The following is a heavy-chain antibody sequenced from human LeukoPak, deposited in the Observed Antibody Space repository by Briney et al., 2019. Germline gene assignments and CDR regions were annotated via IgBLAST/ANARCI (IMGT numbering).Heavy chain of an antibody. CDR3: ARDDVVSGTGLGDY. J-gene: IGHJ4*02. CDR1: GFTFSRYW. V-gene: IGHV3-74*01. D-gene: IGHD6-19*01. CDR2: IHSDGSST. Sequence: GGSLTLSCAASGFTFSRYWMHWVRQAPGKGLVWVSHIHSDGSSTTYAGSVKGQFTISRDNARNTLYLQMNSLRAEDTAVYYCARDDVVSGTGLGDYWGQGTLVTVSS.